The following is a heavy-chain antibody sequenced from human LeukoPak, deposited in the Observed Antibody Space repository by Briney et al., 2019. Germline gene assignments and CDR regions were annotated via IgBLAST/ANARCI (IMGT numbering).Heavy chain of an antibody. J-gene: IGHJ3*02. CDR1: GYTLTELS. V-gene: IGHV1-24*01. CDR2: FDPEDGET. CDR3: ATERRRKSWDIVVVPAAQRGHAFDI. Sequence: GASVKVSCKVSGYTLTELSMHWVRQAPGKGLEWMGGFDPEDGETIYAQKFQGRVTMTEDTSTDTAYMELSSLRSEDTAVYYCATERRRKSWDIVVVPAAQRGHAFDIWGQGTMVTVSS. D-gene: IGHD2-2*01.